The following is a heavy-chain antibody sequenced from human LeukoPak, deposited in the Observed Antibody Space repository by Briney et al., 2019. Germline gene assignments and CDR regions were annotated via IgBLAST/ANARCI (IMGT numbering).Heavy chain of an antibody. D-gene: IGHD4-11*01. CDR2: IYTSGST. Sequence: SETLSLTCTVSGGSISSGSYYWSWIRQPAGKGLEWIGRIYTSGSTNYNPSLKSRVTISVDTSKNQFSLELSSVTAADTAVHYCARGNSNYVFDYWGQGTLVTVSS. V-gene: IGHV4-61*02. CDR3: ARGNSNYVFDY. J-gene: IGHJ4*02. CDR1: GGSISSGSYY.